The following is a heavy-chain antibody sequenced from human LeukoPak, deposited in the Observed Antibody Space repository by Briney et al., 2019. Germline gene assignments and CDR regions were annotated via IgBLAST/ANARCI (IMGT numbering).Heavy chain of an antibody. CDR2: MNPNSGNT. CDR3: ARGRYFDWLLVNDAFDI. V-gene: IGHV1-8*01. J-gene: IGHJ3*02. D-gene: IGHD3-9*01. Sequence: ASVKVSCKASGYTFTSYDINWVRQATGQGLEWMGWMNPNSGNTGYAQKFQGRVTITADESTSTAYMELSSLRSEDTAVYYCARGRYFDWLLVNDAFDIWGQGTMVTVSS. CDR1: GYTFTSYD.